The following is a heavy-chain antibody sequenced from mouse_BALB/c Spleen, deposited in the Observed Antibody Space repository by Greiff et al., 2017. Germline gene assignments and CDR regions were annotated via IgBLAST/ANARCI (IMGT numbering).Heavy chain of an antibody. CDR3: ARGRDYAAY. Sequence: DLVKPGASVKLSCKASGYTFTSYWINWIKQRPGQGLEWIGRIAPGSGSTYYNEMFKGKATLTVDTSSSTAYIQLSSLSSEDSAVYFCARGRDYAAYWGQGTLVTVSA. V-gene: IGHV1S41*01. D-gene: IGHD1-1*02. CDR2: IAPGSGST. J-gene: IGHJ3*01. CDR1: GYTFTSYW.